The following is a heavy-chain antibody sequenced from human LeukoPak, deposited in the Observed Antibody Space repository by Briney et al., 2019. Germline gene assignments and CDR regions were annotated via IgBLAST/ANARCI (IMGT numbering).Heavy chain of an antibody. J-gene: IGHJ4*02. CDR2: ISHDGSNN. V-gene: IGHV3-30*18. Sequence: PGRSLRLSCAASGFTFSNYGMYWVRQAPGKGLEWVVVISHDGSNNNYADSVKGRFTISRDNSKNTLYLQMNSLRPEDTAVYYCAKVRVGTAHFDYWGQGTLVTVSS. CDR3: AKVRVGTAHFDY. CDR1: GFTFSNYG. D-gene: IGHD2-15*01.